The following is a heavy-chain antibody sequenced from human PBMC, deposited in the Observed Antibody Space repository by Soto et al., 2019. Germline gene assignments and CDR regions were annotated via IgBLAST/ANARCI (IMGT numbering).Heavy chain of an antibody. CDR1: GFTFSSYG. CDR3: AKGLEWLRSYFDY. J-gene: IGHJ4*02. Sequence: QVQLVESGGGEVQPGRSLRLSCAASGFTFSSYGMHWVRQAPGKGLEWVAVISYDGSNKYYADSVKGRFTISRDNTKNTLYLQMNSLRAEDTAVYYCAKGLEWLRSYFDYWGQGTLVTVSS. D-gene: IGHD5-12*01. CDR2: ISYDGSNK. V-gene: IGHV3-30*18.